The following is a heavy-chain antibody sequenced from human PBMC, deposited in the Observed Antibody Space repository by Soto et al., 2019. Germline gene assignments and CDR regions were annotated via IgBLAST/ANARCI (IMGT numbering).Heavy chain of an antibody. Sequence: QVQLVQSGAEVKKPGASVKVSCKASGYTFTSYGISWVRQAPGQGLEWMGWISAYNGNTNDAPTLHGRVTMTTDTSTSTAYMELRSLRSDDTAVYYCARDRYCSGGSCYHFDSWGQGTLVTVSS. CDR2: ISAYNGNT. CDR1: GYTFTSYG. CDR3: ARDRYCSGGSCYHFDS. J-gene: IGHJ4*02. D-gene: IGHD2-15*01. V-gene: IGHV1-18*01.